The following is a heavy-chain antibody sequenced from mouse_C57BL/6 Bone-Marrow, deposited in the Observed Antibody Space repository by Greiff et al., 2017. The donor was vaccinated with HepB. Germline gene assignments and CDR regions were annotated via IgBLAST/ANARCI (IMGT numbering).Heavy chain of an antibody. CDR3: ARVDYDYLAWFAY. D-gene: IGHD2-4*01. CDR1: GYTFTSYW. CDR2: IDPSDSYT. J-gene: IGHJ3*01. Sequence: QVQLKQPGAELVRPGTSVKLSCKASGYTFTSYWMHWVKQRPGQGLEWIGVIDPSDSYTNYNQKFKGKATLTVDTSSSTAYMQLSSLTSEDSAVYYCARVDYDYLAWFAYWGQVTLVTVSA. V-gene: IGHV1-59*01.